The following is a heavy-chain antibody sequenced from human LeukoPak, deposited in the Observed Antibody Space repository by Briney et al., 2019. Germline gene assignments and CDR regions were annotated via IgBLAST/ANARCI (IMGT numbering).Heavy chain of an antibody. D-gene: IGHD3-3*02. CDR1: GGSFSGHY. V-gene: IGHV4-34*01. Sequence: SETLSLTCAVYGGSFSGHYWSWIRQPPGKGLEWIGEIKHSGSTNYNPSLKGRVTISVDTSKNQFSLKLSSVTAADTAVYYCATVGRAGLISAFDIWGQGTMVTVSS. CDR3: ATVGRAGLISAFDI. CDR2: IKHSGST. J-gene: IGHJ3*02.